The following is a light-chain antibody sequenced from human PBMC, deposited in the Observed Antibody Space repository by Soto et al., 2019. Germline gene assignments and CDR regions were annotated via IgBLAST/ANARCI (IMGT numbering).Light chain of an antibody. V-gene: IGKV4-1*01. J-gene: IGKJ4*01. Sequence: DNVMTQSPDSLAVSLGERATMNCKSSQTVFYGTNKKNYLAWYQQKPGQPPRLLIYWASTRESGVPDRFSGSESGTDYTVSISSLQSEDFAVYYCQQYNNWPLTFGGGTKVAIK. CDR3: QQYNNWPLT. CDR2: WAS. CDR1: QTVFYGTNKKNY.